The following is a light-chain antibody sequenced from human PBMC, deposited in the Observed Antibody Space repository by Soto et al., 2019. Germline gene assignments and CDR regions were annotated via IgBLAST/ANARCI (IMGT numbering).Light chain of an antibody. V-gene: IGKV1-5*03. Sequence: DIQMTQSPSTLSASVGDGVSITCRASQSIGDWLAWYQQKPGKAPKLLIYKASNLQSGVPSRFSGSGSGTGFTPTISSLQPDDFATYYCQHYDSYSPTWTFGQGTKVDIK. CDR1: QSIGDW. CDR2: KAS. J-gene: IGKJ1*01. CDR3: QHYDSYSPTWT.